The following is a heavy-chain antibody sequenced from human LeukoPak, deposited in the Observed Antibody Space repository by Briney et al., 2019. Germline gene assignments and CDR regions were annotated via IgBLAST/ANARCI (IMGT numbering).Heavy chain of an antibody. V-gene: IGHV4-34*01. Sequence: SETLSLTCAVYGGSFSGYYWSWIRQPPGKGLEWIGEIKHSGSTNYNPSLKSRVTISVDTSKNQFSLKLSSVTAADTAVYYCARPKVDYWGQGTLVTVSS. J-gene: IGHJ4*02. CDR2: IKHSGST. CDR3: ARPKVDY. CDR1: GGSFSGYY.